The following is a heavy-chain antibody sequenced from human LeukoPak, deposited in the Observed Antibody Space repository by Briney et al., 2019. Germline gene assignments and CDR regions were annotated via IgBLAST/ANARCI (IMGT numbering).Heavy chain of an antibody. CDR1: GGTFSSCA. CDR2: IIPSLDVA. CDR3: VYCRGDSCFASNWFDP. J-gene: IGHJ5*02. D-gene: IGHD2-15*01. V-gene: IGHV1-69*04. Sequence: SVKVSCKASGGTFSSCAISWVRQAPGQGLEWMGRIIPSLDVANYAQKFQGRVTITAYKSTSTVYMELSSLKSEDTAVYYCVYCRGDSCFASNWFDPWGQGTLVTVSS.